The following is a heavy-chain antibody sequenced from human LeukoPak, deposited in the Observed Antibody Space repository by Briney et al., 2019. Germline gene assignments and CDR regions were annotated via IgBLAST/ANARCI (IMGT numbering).Heavy chain of an antibody. CDR2: IIAIFGTA. D-gene: IGHD3-3*01. V-gene: IGHV1-69*13. CDR3: ASPVKYYDSWSGFPPFDY. J-gene: IGHJ4*02. Sequence: SVKVSCKASGGTFSNYAISWVRQAPGQGLEWMGGIIAIFGTANYAQKFQGRVTITADESTSTAYMELSSLRSEDTAVYYCASPVKYYDSWSGFPPFDYWGQGTLVTVSS. CDR1: GGTFSNYA.